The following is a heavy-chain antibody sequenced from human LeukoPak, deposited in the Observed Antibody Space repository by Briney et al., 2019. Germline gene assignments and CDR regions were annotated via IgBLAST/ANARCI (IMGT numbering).Heavy chain of an antibody. V-gene: IGHV4-59*08. CDR3: ARHGYSSSWSTFFDY. Sequence: PSETLSLTCTVSGGSISSYYWSWIRQPPGKGLEWIGYIYYSGGTNYNPSLKSRVTISVDTSKNQFSLKLSSVTAADTAVYYCARHGYSSSWSTFFDYWGQGTLVTVSS. CDR1: GGSISSYY. CDR2: IYYSGGT. J-gene: IGHJ4*02. D-gene: IGHD6-13*01.